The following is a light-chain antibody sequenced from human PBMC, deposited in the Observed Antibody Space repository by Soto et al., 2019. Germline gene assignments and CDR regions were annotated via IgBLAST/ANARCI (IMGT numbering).Light chain of an antibody. CDR2: WAS. Sequence: DNVMTQSPDSLAVSLGERATINCKSSQSVLYSSDNKNYLAWYQHKPGQPPKLLIYWASTRESGVPDRFSGSGSGADFTLTISSLQAEDVAAYYCQQYLSIPRTFGQGTKVDIK. CDR3: QQYLSIPRT. CDR1: QSVLYSSDNKNY. V-gene: IGKV4-1*01. J-gene: IGKJ1*01.